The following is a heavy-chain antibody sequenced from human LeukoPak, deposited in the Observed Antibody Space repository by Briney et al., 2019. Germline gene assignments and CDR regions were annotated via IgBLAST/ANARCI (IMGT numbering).Heavy chain of an antibody. CDR1: GGTFSSYA. CDR2: IIPIFGTA. Sequence: SVKVSCKASGGTFSSYAIGWVRQAPGQGLEWMGGIIPIFGTANYAQKFQGRVTITADESTSTAYMELSSLRSEDTAVYYCARDPNYDSFGGDYWGQGTLVTVSS. V-gene: IGHV1-69*13. D-gene: IGHD3-3*01. CDR3: ARDPNYDSFGGDY. J-gene: IGHJ4*02.